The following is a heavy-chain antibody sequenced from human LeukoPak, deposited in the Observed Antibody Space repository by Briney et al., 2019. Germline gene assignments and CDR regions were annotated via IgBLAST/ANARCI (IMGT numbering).Heavy chain of an antibody. CDR1: GFTFSSYS. J-gene: IGHJ3*02. CDR3: AKDIRGFSLVLDDGFDI. Sequence: PGGSLRLSCAASGFTFSSYSMNWVRQAPGKGLEWVSSISSSSSYIYYADSVKGRFTISRDNAKNSLYLQMNNLRAEDTALYYCAKDIRGFSLVLDDGFDIWGQGTMVTVSS. V-gene: IGHV3-21*04. CDR2: ISSSSSYI. D-gene: IGHD6-13*01.